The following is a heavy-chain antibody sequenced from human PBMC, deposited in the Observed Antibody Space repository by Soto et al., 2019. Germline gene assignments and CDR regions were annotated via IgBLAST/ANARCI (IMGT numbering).Heavy chain of an antibody. CDR1: GGTFSSYA. V-gene: IGHV1-69*13. J-gene: IGHJ6*02. Sequence: GASVKVSCKASGGTFSSYAISWVRQAPGQGLEWMGGIIPIFGTANYAQKFQGRVTITADESTSTAYMELSSLKASDTAMYYCARRPLRVPAAMGLDYYYGMDVWGQGTTVPVSS. D-gene: IGHD2-2*01. CDR2: IIPIFGTA. CDR3: ARRPLRVPAAMGLDYYYGMDV.